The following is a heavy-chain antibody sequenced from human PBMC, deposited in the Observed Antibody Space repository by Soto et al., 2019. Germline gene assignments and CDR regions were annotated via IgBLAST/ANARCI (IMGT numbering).Heavy chain of an antibody. D-gene: IGHD1-1*01. Sequence: QVTLKESGPVLVKPTETLTLTCIVSGFSLNNNRMGVSWLRQPPGKALEWLAHIFANDEKTYRTSLKARLSISKDTSESQVVLTITNMDPVDTATYYCARLRPSLSGSTVFDSWGQGTLVTVSS. CDR2: IFANDEK. CDR3: ARLRPSLSGSTVFDS. CDR1: GFSLNNNRMG. J-gene: IGHJ4*02. V-gene: IGHV2-26*01.